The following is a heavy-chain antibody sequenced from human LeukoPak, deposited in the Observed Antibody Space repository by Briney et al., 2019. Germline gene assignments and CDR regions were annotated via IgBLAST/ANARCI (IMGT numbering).Heavy chain of an antibody. Sequence: APVKVSCKASGYTFTSYDINWVRQATGQGLEWMGWMNPNSGNTGYAQKFQGRVTMTRNTSISTAYMELSSLRSEDTAVYYCARVVYSGYDDAFDIWGQGTMVTVSS. CDR1: GYTFTSYD. V-gene: IGHV1-8*01. CDR3: ARVVYSGYDDAFDI. J-gene: IGHJ3*02. CDR2: MNPNSGNT. D-gene: IGHD5-12*01.